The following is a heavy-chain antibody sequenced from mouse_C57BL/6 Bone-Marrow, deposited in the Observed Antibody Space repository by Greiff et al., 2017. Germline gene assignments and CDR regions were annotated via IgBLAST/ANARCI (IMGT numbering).Heavy chain of an antibody. V-gene: IGHV1-64*01. CDR3: ARLGYDYDFLDY. J-gene: IGHJ4*01. CDR1: GYTFTSYW. CDR2: IHPNSGST. D-gene: IGHD2-4*01. Sequence: QVQLQQPGAELVKPGASVKLSCKASGYTFTSYWMHWVKQRPGQGLEWIGMIHPNSGSTNYNEKFKSKATLTVDKSSSTAYMQLSSLTSEDSAVYYCARLGYDYDFLDYWGQGTSGTVSS.